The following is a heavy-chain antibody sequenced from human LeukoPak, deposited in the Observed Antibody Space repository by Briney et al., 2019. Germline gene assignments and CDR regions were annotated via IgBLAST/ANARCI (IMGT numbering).Heavy chain of an antibody. Sequence: PSESLSLTCTVSGDSVSSSSYYWGWVRQPPGRGLQWTGTIYYSGITYYDPFLKSRVTISVDTSKNQFSLKLRSVTAADAAVYYCARSFGERIVVAGNFDYWGQGTLVTVSS. CDR2: IYYSGIT. CDR3: ARSFGERIVVAGNFDY. D-gene: IGHD6-19*01. CDR1: GDSVSSSSYY. J-gene: IGHJ4*02. V-gene: IGHV4-39*01.